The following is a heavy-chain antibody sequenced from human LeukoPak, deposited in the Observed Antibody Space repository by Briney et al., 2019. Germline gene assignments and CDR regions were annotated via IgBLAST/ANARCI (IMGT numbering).Heavy chain of an antibody. CDR2: IIPILGIA. V-gene: IGHV1-69*04. J-gene: IGHJ6*02. Sequence: SVKVSCKASGGTFSSYAISWVRQAPGQGLEWMGRIIPILGIANYAQKFQGRVTITADKSTSTAYMELSSLRPEDTAVYYCATTQVYYYGMDVWGQGTTVTVSS. CDR3: ATTQVYYYGMDV. CDR1: GGTFSSYA.